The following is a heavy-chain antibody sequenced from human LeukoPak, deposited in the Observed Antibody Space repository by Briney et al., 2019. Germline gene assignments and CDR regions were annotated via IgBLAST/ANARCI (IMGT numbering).Heavy chain of an antibody. CDR2: ISNSGSTI. Sequence: GGSLRLSCAASGFTFSDYYMSWIRQAPGKGLEWVSYISNSGSTIYYADSVKGRFTISRDNAKNTLYLQMNSLRAEDTAVYYCTRDWRNLGYDYWGQGTLVTVSS. V-gene: IGHV3-11*04. CDR1: GFTFSDYY. D-gene: IGHD5-12*01. CDR3: TRDWRNLGYDY. J-gene: IGHJ4*02.